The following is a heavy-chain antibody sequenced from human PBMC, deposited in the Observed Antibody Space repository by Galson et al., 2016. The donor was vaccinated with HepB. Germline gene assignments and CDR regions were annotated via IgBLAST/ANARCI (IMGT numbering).Heavy chain of an antibody. CDR2: IGIADET. Sequence: SLRLSCAASGFTFSRYDMHWVRQAPGKGLEWVSAIGIADETYYAGSVKGRFTISRDNAKNSLYPQMHSMRAEDTAVYYCARDHFSRANYYGMDVWGQGTTVTVSS. V-gene: IGHV3-13*01. CDR3: ARDHFSRANYYGMDV. D-gene: IGHD3-3*02. CDR1: GFTFSRYD. J-gene: IGHJ6*02.